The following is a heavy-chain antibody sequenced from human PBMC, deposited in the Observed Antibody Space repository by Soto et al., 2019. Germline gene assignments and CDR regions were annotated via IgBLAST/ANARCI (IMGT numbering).Heavy chain of an antibody. CDR1: GGSISSGGYY. V-gene: IGHV4-31*03. CDR3: ARDIGLRYCTNGVCYTDWFDP. CDR2: IYYSVST. J-gene: IGHJ5*02. D-gene: IGHD2-8*01. Sequence: QVQLQESGPGLVKPSQTLSLTCTVSGGSISSGGYYWSWIRQHPGKGLEWIGYIYYSVSTYYNPSLKSRVTISVDTSKNQFSLKLRSVTAADTAVYYCARDIGLRYCTNGVCYTDWFDPWGQGTLVTVSS.